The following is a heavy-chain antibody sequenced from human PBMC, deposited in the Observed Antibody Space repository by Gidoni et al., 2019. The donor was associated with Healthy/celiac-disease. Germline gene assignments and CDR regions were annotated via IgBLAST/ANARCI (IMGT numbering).Heavy chain of an antibody. CDR3: ARGLPVPKYDYVWGSYRRVNYYFDY. CDR2: INHSGST. Sequence: QVQLQQWGAGLLKPSETLSLTCAVYGGSFSGYYWSWIRQPPGKGLEWIGEINHSGSTNYNPALKSRVTISVDTSKNQFSLKLSSVTAADTAVYYCARGLPVPKYDYVWGSYRRVNYYFDYWGQGTLVTVSS. V-gene: IGHV4-34*01. CDR1: GGSFSGYY. D-gene: IGHD3-16*02. J-gene: IGHJ4*02.